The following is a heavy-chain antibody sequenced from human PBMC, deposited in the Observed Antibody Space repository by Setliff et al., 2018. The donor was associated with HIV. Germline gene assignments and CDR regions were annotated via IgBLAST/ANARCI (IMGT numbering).Heavy chain of an antibody. V-gene: IGHV3-33*01. CDR3: VRGLERTNALFGVVSIRFDP. CDR1: GFTFSSYG. CDR2: IWYDGSNK. J-gene: IGHJ5*02. D-gene: IGHD3-3*01. Sequence: PGGSLRLSCAASGFTFSSYGMHWVRQAPGKGLEWVAVIWYDGSNKYHGASVWGRLTISRDNAKKSLYLQMNSLRADDTAVYYCVRGLERTNALFGVVSIRFDPWGQGTLVTVSS.